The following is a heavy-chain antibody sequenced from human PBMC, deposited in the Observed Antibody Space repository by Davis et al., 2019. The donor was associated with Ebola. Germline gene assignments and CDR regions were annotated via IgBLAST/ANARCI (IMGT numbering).Heavy chain of an antibody. D-gene: IGHD4-17*01. J-gene: IGHJ4*02. CDR1: GGTFSSYA. CDR3: ASGRPLTTVTTV. Sequence: SVKVSCKASGGTFSSYAISWVRQAPGQGLEWMGGIIPIFGTANYAQKFQGRVTITADESTSTAYMELSSLRSEDTAVYYCASGRPLTTVTTVWGQGTLVTVSS. V-gene: IGHV1-69*13. CDR2: IIPIFGTA.